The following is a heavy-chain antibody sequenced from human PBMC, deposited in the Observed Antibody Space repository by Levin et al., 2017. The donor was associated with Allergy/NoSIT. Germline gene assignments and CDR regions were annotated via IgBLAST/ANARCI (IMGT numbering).Heavy chain of an antibody. CDR2: IYYSGNT. CDR1: GGSMNNYY. CDR3: ARSPSMVRGVIQDY. J-gene: IGHJ4*02. Sequence: SETLSLTCTVSGGSMNNYYWNWIRQPPGKGLEWIGYIYYSGNTNYNPSLKSRVTISVDTSKNQFSLKLSSVTAADTAVYYCARSPSMVRGVIQDYWGQGTLVTVSS. D-gene: IGHD3-10*01. V-gene: IGHV4-59*01.